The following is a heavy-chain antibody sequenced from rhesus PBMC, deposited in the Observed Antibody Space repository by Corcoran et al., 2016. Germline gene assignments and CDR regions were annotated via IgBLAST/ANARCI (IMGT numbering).Heavy chain of an antibody. CDR3: ARGSSSFDY. J-gene: IGHJ4*01. Sequence: QVQLQESGPGLVKPSETLSLTGAVPGGPIRGNSCSWTRHPPGKGLEGFGRISGSGGSTDYNPSLKSRVTISTDTSKNQFSLKLSSVTAADTAVYYCARGSSSFDYWGQGVLVTVSS. V-gene: IGHV4-173*01. CDR2: ISGSGGST. CDR1: GGPIRGNS. D-gene: IGHD6-19*01.